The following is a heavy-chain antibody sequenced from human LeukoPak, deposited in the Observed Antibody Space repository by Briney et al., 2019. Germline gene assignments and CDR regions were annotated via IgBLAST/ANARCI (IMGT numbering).Heavy chain of an antibody. CDR1: GFTFTSSA. CDR2: IVVGSGNT. D-gene: IGHD2-2*01. CDR3: AADLYCSSTSCTWRGAFDI. J-gene: IGHJ3*02. Sequence: ASVKVSCKASGFTFTSSAMQWVRQARGQRLEWIGWIVVGSGNTNYAQKFQERVTITRDMSTSTAYMELSSLRSEDTAVYYCAADLYCSSTSCTWRGAFDIWGQGTMVTVSS. V-gene: IGHV1-58*02.